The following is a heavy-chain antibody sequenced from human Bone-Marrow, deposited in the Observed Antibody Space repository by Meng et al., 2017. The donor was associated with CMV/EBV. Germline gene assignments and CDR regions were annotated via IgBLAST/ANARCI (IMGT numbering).Heavy chain of an antibody. CDR1: GFTFSSYW. J-gene: IGHJ4*02. CDR3: ARGESSDY. V-gene: IGHV3-21*01. CDR2: ISSSGIYI. Sequence: GGSLRLSCAASGFTFSSYWMSWVRQAPGKGLEWVSSISSSGIYIFYADSLKDRFTISRDNSKNTLYLQMNSLRAEDTAVYYCARGESSDYWGQGTLVTVSS.